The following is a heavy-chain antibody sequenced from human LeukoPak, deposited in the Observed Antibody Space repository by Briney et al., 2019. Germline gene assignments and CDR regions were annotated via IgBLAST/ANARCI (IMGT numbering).Heavy chain of an antibody. CDR3: ARVGKGNYYFDC. V-gene: IGHV1-2*02. J-gene: IGHJ4*02. Sequence: PGASVTVSCMASGYTFTGYYMHWVRQAPGQGLEWMGWINTNSGGTNYAQKFQGRVTITRDTSINTAYMELSRLRSDDTAVYYCARVGKGNYYFDCWGQGTLVTVSS. CDR2: INTNSGGT. D-gene: IGHD4-23*01. CDR1: GYTFTGYY.